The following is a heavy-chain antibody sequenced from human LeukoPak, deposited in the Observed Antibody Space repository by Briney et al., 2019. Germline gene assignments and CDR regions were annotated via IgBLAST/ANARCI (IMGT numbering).Heavy chain of an antibody. CDR2: SYPGDSDT. J-gene: IGHJ4*02. CDR3: ARLTPTGYSSSWYRGAADY. D-gene: IGHD6-13*01. CDR1: GYRFTTYW. Sequence: GVPLQISSQASGYRFTTYWIGRVRPMPGKGLEWRGSSYPGDSDTRYSPSFQGQVTISADKSISTAYLPWSSLKASDTAMYYCARLTPTGYSSSWYRGAADYWGQGTLVTVSS. V-gene: IGHV5-51*01.